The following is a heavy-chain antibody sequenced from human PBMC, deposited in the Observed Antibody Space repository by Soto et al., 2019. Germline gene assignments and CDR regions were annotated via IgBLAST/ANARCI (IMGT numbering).Heavy chain of an antibody. CDR2: IRSKAYGGTT. J-gene: IGHJ6*02. V-gene: IGHV3-49*04. D-gene: IGHD3-3*01. CDR3: TRSDDFWSGYYYYYGMDV. Sequence: SLRLSCTASGFTFGDYAMSWVRQAPGKGLEWVGFIRSKAYGGTTEYAASVKGRFTISRDGSKSIAYLQMNSLKTEDTAVYYCTRSDDFWSGYYYYYGMDVWGQGTTVTVSS. CDR1: GFTFGDYA.